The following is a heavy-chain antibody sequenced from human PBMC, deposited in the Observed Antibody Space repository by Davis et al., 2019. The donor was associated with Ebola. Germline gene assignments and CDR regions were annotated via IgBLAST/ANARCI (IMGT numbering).Heavy chain of an antibody. J-gene: IGHJ6*02. CDR2: IISLLGIA. Sequence: SVKVSCKASAYTFISYGISWVRQALGQGLEWMGRIISLLGIANYAQKFQGRVTITADKSTITAYMELSSLRSEDTAVYYYASGVERSYGSRPYYYYGMDVWGQGTTVTVSS. D-gene: IGHD5-18*01. V-gene: IGHV1-69*04. CDR1: AYTFISYG. CDR3: ASGVERSYGSRPYYYYGMDV.